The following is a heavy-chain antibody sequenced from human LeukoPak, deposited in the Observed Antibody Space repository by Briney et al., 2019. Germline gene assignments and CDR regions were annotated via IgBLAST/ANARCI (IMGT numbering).Heavy chain of an antibody. V-gene: IGHV3-53*01. CDR1: GFSVSSSY. CDR3: ARLPTIFGVVRERRDAFDI. D-gene: IGHD3-3*01. Sequence: GGSLRLSCAASGFSVSSSYMSWVRQAPGKGLEWVSVIYSGGSTYYADSVKGRFTISRDNSKNTLYLQMNSLRAEDTAVYYCARLPTIFGVVRERRDAFDIWGQGTMVTVSS. CDR2: IYSGGST. J-gene: IGHJ3*02.